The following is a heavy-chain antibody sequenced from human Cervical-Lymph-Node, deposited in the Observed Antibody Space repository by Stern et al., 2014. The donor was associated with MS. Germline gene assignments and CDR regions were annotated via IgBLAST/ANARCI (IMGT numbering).Heavy chain of an antibody. CDR1: GYTFTNHW. CDR2: IFPGDSDT. Sequence: EVQLVESGAEVKKPGESLKIYCQGSGYTFTNHWITWVRQMPGKGLEWMGIIFPGDSDTRYSPSFQGQVTMSADRSTSAAYLQWSSLKASDTAIYYCARSYYDGGSNSKPFYLDYWGQGTLVTVSS. D-gene: IGHD3-22*01. V-gene: IGHV5-51*03. J-gene: IGHJ4*02. CDR3: ARSYYDGGSNSKPFYLDY.